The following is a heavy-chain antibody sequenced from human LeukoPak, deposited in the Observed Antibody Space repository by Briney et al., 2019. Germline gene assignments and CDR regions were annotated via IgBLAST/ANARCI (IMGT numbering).Heavy chain of an antibody. CDR3: VRGVVGGTTVGP. V-gene: IGHV1-8*01. J-gene: IGHJ5*02. CDR1: GDTFSTYD. CDR2: VNPKSGHT. Sequence: ASVKVSCKASGDTFSTYDVNWVRQAPGQGLEWMGWVNPKSGHTAYTQKFQGRVTMTSDTSTAFLELSSLRFEDTAVYFCVRGVVGGTTVGPWGQGTLVTVSS. D-gene: IGHD1-7*01.